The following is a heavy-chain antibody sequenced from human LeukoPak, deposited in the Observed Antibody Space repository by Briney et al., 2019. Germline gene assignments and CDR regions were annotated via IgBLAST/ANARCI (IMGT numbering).Heavy chain of an antibody. V-gene: IGHV1-18*01. J-gene: IGHJ6*02. CDR2: ISAYNGNT. Sequence: ASVKVSCKASGYTFTSYGISWVRQAPGQGLEWMGWISAYNGNTNYAQKLQGRVTMTTDTSTSTAYMELRSLRSDDTAVYYCARDDLPTAYHYYGMDVWGQGTTVTVSS. CDR1: GYTFTSYG. CDR3: ARDDLPTAYHYYGMDV.